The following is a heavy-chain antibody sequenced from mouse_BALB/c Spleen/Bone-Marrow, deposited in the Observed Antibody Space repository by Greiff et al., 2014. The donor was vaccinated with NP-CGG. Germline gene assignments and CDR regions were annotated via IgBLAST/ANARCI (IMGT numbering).Heavy chain of an antibody. Sequence: EVHLVESGAGLVKPGASVKLSCTASGFNIKDTYMHWVKQRPEQGLEWIGRIDPANGNTKYDPKFQGKATITADTSSNTAYLQLSSLTSEDTAVYYCATYYYGSSWGFAYWGQGTLVTVSA. J-gene: IGHJ3*01. CDR1: GFNIKDTY. D-gene: IGHD1-1*01. CDR2: IDPANGNT. CDR3: ATYYYGSSWGFAY. V-gene: IGHV14-3*02.